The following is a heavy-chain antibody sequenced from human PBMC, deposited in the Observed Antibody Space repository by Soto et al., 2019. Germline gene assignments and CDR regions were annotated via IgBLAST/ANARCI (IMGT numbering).Heavy chain of an antibody. CDR1: GGTFSSYA. Sequence: GASVKVSCKXSGGTFSSYAISWVRQAPGQGLEWMGGIIPIFGTANYAQKFQGRVTITADESTSTAYMELSSLRSEDTAVYYCASKGGGVRGVIGSHNWFDPWGQGTLVTVSS. V-gene: IGHV1-69*13. D-gene: IGHD3-10*01. CDR3: ASKGGGVRGVIGSHNWFDP. CDR2: IIPIFGTA. J-gene: IGHJ5*02.